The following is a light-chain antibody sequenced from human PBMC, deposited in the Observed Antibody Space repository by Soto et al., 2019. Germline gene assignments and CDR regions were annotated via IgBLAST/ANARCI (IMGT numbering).Light chain of an antibody. V-gene: IGLV2-8*01. J-gene: IGLJ2*01. CDR1: SSDLGAYDF. Sequence: QSVLTQPPSASGSPGQSVTISCIGTSSDLGAYDFVSWYQQHPGKAPKLMIYEVSKRPSGVPDRFSGSKSGNTASLTVTGLQAEDEADYYCSSSAGSNNLIFGGGTKLTVL. CDR2: EVS. CDR3: SSSAGSNNLI.